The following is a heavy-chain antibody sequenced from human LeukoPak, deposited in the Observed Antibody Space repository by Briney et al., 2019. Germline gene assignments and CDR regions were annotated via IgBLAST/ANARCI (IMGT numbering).Heavy chain of an antibody. CDR1: GFTFGNFN. CDR3: ASYSTEWGVLDIVATTPFDY. J-gene: IGHJ4*02. Sequence: QPGGSLRLSCVASGFTFGNFNMNWVRQAPGKGLEWVSYINSGSSIIYYADSVKGRFTLSRDNAKNSLYLQMNSLRDDDTALYYCASYSTEWGVLDIVATTPFDYWGQGTLVTVSS. CDR2: INSGSSII. V-gene: IGHV3-48*02. D-gene: IGHD5-12*01.